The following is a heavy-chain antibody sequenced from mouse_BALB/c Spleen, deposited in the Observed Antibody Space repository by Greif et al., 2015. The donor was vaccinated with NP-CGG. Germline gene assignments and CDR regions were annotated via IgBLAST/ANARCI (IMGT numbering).Heavy chain of an antibody. CDR1: GFTFSSFG. J-gene: IGHJ1*01. CDR3: ARCDYYWYFDV. V-gene: IGHV5-17*02. Sequence: EVKLVESGGGLVQPGGSRKLSCAASGFTFSSFGMHWVRQAPEKGLEWVAYISSGSSTIYYADTVKGRFTISRDNPKNTLFLQMTSLRSEDTAMYYCARCDYYWYFDVWGAGTTVTVSS. CDR2: ISSGSSTI. D-gene: IGHD2-4*01.